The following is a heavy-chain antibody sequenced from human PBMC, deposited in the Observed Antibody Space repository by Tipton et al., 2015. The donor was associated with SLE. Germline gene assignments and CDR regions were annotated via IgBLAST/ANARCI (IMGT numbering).Heavy chain of an antibody. CDR2: INPNSGGT. Sequence: QVQLVQSGPEVKKPGASVKVSCKASGYTITGYYMHWVRQAPGQGLEWMGRINPNSGGTNYAQKFQGRVTMTRDTSISTAYMEVRRLRSDDAAVYYGAREEGDRGDAFDIWGQGTMVTVSS. CDR1: GYTITGYY. CDR3: AREEGDRGDAFDI. J-gene: IGHJ3*02. D-gene: IGHD3-10*01. V-gene: IGHV1-2*06.